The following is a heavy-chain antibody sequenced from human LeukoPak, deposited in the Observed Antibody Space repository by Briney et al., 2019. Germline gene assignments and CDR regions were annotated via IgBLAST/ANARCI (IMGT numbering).Heavy chain of an antibody. D-gene: IGHD2-21*01. V-gene: IGHV3-43D*03. CDR1: GFTFDDYA. J-gene: IGHJ4*02. CDR2: ISWDGGST. CDR3: AVFGYNGGADY. Sequence: PGGSLRLSCAASGFTFDDYAMHWVRQAPGKGLEWVSLISWDGGSTYYADSVKGRFTISRDNSKNSLYLQMNSLRAEDTALYYCAVFGYNGGADYWGQGTLVTVSS.